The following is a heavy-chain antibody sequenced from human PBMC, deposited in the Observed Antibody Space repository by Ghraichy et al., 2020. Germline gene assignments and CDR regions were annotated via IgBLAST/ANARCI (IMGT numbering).Heavy chain of an antibody. CDR2: ISGSGGSI. Sequence: GSLRLSCAVSGLTFSNFAMAWVRQAPGKGLEWVSTISGSGGSIWYADSGKGRFIISRDNSRSTVYLQMNSLRAEDTAVYYCTKGKGSGSYVNWSFNIWGRGTPVTVSP. CDR1: GLTFSNFA. J-gene: IGHJ2*01. CDR3: TKGKGSGSYVNWSFNI. D-gene: IGHD1-26*01. V-gene: IGHV3-23*01.